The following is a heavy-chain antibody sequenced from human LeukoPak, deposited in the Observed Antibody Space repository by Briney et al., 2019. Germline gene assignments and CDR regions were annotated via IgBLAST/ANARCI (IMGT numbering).Heavy chain of an antibody. J-gene: IGHJ4*02. Sequence: GESLRLSCTASGSNFSTYPMTWVRQAPGQGLEWVSAISGNSVTIYYADSVKGRFTISRDNSKNTLYLQMYSLRAEDTAVYYCAKILSGTYSFDLWGQGTLVTVSS. CDR2: ISGNSVTI. CDR3: AKILSGTYSFDL. D-gene: IGHD1-26*01. CDR1: GSNFSTYP. V-gene: IGHV3-23*01.